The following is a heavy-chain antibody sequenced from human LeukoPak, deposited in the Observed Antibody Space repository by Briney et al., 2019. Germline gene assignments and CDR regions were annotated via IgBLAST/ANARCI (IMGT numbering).Heavy chain of an antibody. CDR2: IKQDGSEK. Sequence: GGSLRLSCAASGFTFSSYWMSWVRQAPGKGLEWVANIKQDGSEKYYVDSVKGRFTISRDNAKNSLYLQMNSLRAEDTAVYYCARVPWGVTPSSAFDIWGQGTMVTVSS. CDR3: ARVPWGVTPSSAFDI. J-gene: IGHJ3*02. D-gene: IGHD1-26*01. V-gene: IGHV3-7*01. CDR1: GFTFSSYW.